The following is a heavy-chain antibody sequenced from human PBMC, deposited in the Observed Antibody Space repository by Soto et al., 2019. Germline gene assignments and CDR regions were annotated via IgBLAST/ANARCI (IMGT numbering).Heavy chain of an antibody. CDR1: GGSISSSSYY. V-gene: IGHV4-39*01. Sequence: QLQLQESGPGLVKPSETLSLTCTVSGGSISSSSYYWVWISQPPGQGLEWIGSIYYSGSTFYNPSLKGLLTISIDTSKNQFSLKLSSVTAADTAVYYGARHVAVGSIAVRRSAIDLWGQGTMVTVSS. CDR2: IYYSGST. J-gene: IGHJ3*01. CDR3: ARHVAVGSIAVRRSAIDL. D-gene: IGHD6-6*01.